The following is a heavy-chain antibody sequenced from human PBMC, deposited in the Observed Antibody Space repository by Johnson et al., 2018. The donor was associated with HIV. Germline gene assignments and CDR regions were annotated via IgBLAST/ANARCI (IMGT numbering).Heavy chain of an antibody. Sequence: VESGGGLVKPGGSLRLSCVASGFTFSDYYMSWVRQAPGKGLEWVSYISSSGSTIYYADSVKGRFTISRDNAKNSLYLQMNSLRPEDTAVYYCARDHGWSRGWLFDAFDIWGQGTMVTVSS. CDR2: ISSSGSTI. V-gene: IGHV3-11*04. CDR3: ARDHGWSRGWLFDAFDI. D-gene: IGHD6-19*01. CDR1: GFTFSDYY. J-gene: IGHJ3*02.